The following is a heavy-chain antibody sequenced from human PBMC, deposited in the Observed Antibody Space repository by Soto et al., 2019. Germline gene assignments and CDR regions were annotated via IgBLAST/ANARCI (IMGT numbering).Heavy chain of an antibody. D-gene: IGHD3-3*01. CDR2: INAIIGTA. J-gene: IGHJ6*02. CDR1: GYTFTSYA. CDR3: ARTNDFWSLYYYYGMDV. Sequence: SVKVSCKASGYTFTSYAMHWVRQAPGQRLEWMGGINAIIGTANYAQKFQGRVTITADESTSTAYMELSSLRSEDTAVYYCARTNDFWSLYYYYGMDVWGQGTTVTVSS. V-gene: IGHV1-69*13.